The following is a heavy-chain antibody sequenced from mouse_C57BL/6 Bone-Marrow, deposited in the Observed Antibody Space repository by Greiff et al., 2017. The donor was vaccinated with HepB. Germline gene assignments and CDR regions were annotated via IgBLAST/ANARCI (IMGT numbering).Heavy chain of an antibody. V-gene: IGHV1-82*01. CDR1: GYAFSSSW. J-gene: IGHJ3*01. CDR2: IYPGDGDT. Sequence: VQLQQSGPELVKPGASVKISCKASGYAFSSSWMNWVKQRPGKGLEWIGRIYPGDGDTNYNGKFKGKATLTADKSSSTAYMQLSSLTSEDSAVYFCARSVYYGNYEFAYWGQGTLVTVSA. D-gene: IGHD2-1*01. CDR3: ARSVYYGNYEFAY.